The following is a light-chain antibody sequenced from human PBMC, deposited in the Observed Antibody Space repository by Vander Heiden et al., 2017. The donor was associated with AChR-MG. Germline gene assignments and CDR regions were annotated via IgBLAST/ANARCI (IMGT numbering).Light chain of an antibody. CDR2: DVN. J-gene: IGLJ3*02. CDR1: SSDVGRYNY. V-gene: IGLV2-8*01. Sequence: QSALTQPPSASGSPGQSVTISCTGTSSDVGRYNYVFWYQQHPGKAPQLMIYDVNKRPSGVPDRFSGSKSGNTASLTVSGLQAEDEADYYCTSFAGTTNWVFGGGTKLTVL. CDR3: TSFAGTTNWV.